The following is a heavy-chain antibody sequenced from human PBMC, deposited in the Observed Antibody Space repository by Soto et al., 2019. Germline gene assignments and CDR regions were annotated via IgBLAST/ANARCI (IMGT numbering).Heavy chain of an antibody. J-gene: IGHJ5*02. V-gene: IGHV2-5*01. CDR2: IYWNDDK. CDR3: AHKRCGTTSCYRGWFDP. D-gene: IGHD2-2*01. Sequence: SRPALVNPTQTLTLACPFSGFSLSSPGVAVGWIRQPPGKALEWLALIYWNDDKPYSPSLKSRLTLTKDTSNNQVVLTMTNMDPVDTATYYCAHKRCGTTSCYRGWFDPWGQGTLVTVS. CDR1: GFSLSSPGVA.